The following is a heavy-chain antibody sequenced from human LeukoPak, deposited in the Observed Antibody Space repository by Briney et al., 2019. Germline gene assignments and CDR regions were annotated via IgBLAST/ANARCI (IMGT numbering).Heavy chain of an antibody. CDR1: GYTFTGYY. D-gene: IGHD7-27*01. J-gene: IGHJ4*02. Sequence: APVKVSCKASGYTFTGYYIHWGRPAPGQGLEWMGWINPNNGGTNYAQKFEGRVTMTRDTSISTAYMELSRLRSDDTAVYYCARDTGEVDYWGQGTLVTVSS. V-gene: IGHV1-2*02. CDR2: INPNNGGT. CDR3: ARDTGEVDY.